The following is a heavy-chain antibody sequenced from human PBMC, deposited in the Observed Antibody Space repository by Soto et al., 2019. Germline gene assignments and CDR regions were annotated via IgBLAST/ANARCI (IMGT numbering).Heavy chain of an antibody. V-gene: IGHV3-30-3*01. D-gene: IGHD3-22*01. J-gene: IGHJ6*02. CDR2: ISYDGSNK. Sequence: QVQLVESGGDVVQPGRSLRLSCAASGFTFSSYAMHWVRQAPGKGLEWVAVISYDGSNKYYADSVKGRFTISRDNSKNTLYLKMNTLRTEDTAVYYCARGDSSCSYGMDVWGQGTTVTVS. CDR3: ARGDSSCSYGMDV. CDR1: GFTFSSYA.